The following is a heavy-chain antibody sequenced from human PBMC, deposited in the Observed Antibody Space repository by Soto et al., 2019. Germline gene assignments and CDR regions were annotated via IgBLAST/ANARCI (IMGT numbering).Heavy chain of an antibody. CDR2: IKSDGDST. J-gene: IGHJ3*02. D-gene: IGHD6-6*01. V-gene: IGHV3-74*01. Sequence: GGSLRLSCAASGFTFSSYWMHGVRQAPGKGLVWVSRIKSDGDSTNYADSVKGRFTISRDNAKNTLYLQMNSLRAEDTAVYYCTRDSIAAPIDAFDIWGQGTMVTVSS. CDR3: TRDSIAAPIDAFDI. CDR1: GFTFSSYW.